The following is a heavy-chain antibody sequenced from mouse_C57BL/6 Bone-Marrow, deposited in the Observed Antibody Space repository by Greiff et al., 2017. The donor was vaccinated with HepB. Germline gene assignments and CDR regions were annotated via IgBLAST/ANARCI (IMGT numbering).Heavy chain of an antibody. CDR1: GYTFTSYW. Sequence: QVQLQQSGAELVRPGSSVKLSCKASGYTFTSYWMDWVKQRPGQGLEWIGNIYPSDSETHYNQKFKDKSTLTVDKSSSTAYMQLSSLTSEDSAVYYCARFDTTVDYWGQGTTLTVSS. V-gene: IGHV1-61*01. D-gene: IGHD1-1*01. CDR2: IYPSDSET. CDR3: ARFDTTVDY. J-gene: IGHJ2*01.